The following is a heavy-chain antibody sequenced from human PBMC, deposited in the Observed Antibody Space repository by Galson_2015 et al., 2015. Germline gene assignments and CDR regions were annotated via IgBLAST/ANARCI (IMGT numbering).Heavy chain of an antibody. V-gene: IGHV1-2*06. CDR2: INPNSGGT. CDR3: ARNWNDLGYYYYMDV. D-gene: IGHD1-1*01. J-gene: IGHJ6*03. CDR1: GYTFTGYY. Sequence: SVKVSCKASGYTFTGYYMHWVRQAPGQGLEWMGRINPNSGGTNYAQKFQGRVTMTRDTSISTAYMELSRLRSDDTAVYYCARNWNDLGYYYYMDVWGKGTTVTVSS.